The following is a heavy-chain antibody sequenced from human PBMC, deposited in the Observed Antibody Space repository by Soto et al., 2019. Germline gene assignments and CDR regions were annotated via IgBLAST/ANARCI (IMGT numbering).Heavy chain of an antibody. J-gene: IGHJ5*02. D-gene: IGHD6-19*01. CDR1: GYTFTSYG. CDR3: ARESAVAALDP. Sequence: QVQLVQSGAEVKKPGASVKVSCKASGYTFTSYGISWVRQAPGQGLEWMGWISAYNGNTDYAQKLQGRVTMTTDTSTSTAYREPRSLRPDDTAVYYCARESAVAALDPWGQGTLVTVSS. V-gene: IGHV1-18*01. CDR2: ISAYNGNT.